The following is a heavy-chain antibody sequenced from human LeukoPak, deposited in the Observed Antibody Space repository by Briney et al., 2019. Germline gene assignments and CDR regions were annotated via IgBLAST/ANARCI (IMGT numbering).Heavy chain of an antibody. J-gene: IGHJ4*02. CDR2: ISYDGSNK. CDR3: AKNYYYDSSGAFDY. D-gene: IGHD3-22*01. CDR1: GFTFSTYG. Sequence: GGSLRLSCAASGFTFSTYGMHWVRQAPGKGLERVALISYDGSNKHYADSVKGRFTISRDNSKNTLYLQMNSLRAEDTAVYYCAKNYYYDSSGAFDYWGQGTLVTVSS. V-gene: IGHV3-30*18.